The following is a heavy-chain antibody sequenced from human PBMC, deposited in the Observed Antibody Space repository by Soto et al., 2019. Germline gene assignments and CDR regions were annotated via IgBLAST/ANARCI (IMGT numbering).Heavy chain of an antibody. CDR1: GGSISSYH. CDR2: IYTSGST. J-gene: IGHJ4*02. V-gene: IGHV4-4*07. Sequence: SETLSLTCTVSGGSISSYHWSWIRQPAGKGLEWIGRIYTSGSTNYNPSLKSRVTMSVDTSKNQFSLKLSSVTAADTAVYYCAREGLVVVAAIPGYFDYWGQGTLVTVSS. D-gene: IGHD2-15*01. CDR3: AREGLVVVAAIPGYFDY.